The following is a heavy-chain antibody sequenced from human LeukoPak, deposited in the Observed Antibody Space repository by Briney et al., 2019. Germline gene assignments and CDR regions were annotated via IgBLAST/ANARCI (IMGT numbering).Heavy chain of an antibody. CDR2: IYYSGSA. CDR1: GGSISSGSYY. V-gene: IGHV4-39*01. D-gene: IGHD3-10*01. CDR3: ASGDGGYRSGREYYFDY. J-gene: IGHJ4*02. Sequence: PSETLSLTCTVSGGSISSGSYYWTWIRQPPGKRLEWIGTIYYSGSAYYYPSLKSRVTISVDTSKNQLSLKLSSVTAADTAVYYCASGDGGYRSGREYYFDYWGRGTLVTVSS.